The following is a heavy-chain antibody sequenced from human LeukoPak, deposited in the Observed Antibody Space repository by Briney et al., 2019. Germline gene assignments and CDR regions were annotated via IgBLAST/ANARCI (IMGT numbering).Heavy chain of an antibody. J-gene: IGHJ4*02. V-gene: IGHV4-34*01. CDR1: GGSFSGYY. Sequence: SETLSLTCAVYGGSFSGYYWSWIRQPPGKGLEWIGEINHSGSTNYNPSLKSRVTISVDTSKNQFSLKLSSVSAADTAVYYCARGGGSVDYWGQGTLVTVSS. CDR2: INHSGST. CDR3: ARGGGSVDY. D-gene: IGHD1-26*01.